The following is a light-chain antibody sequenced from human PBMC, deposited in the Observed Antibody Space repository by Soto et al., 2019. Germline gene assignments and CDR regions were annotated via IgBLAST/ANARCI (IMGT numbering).Light chain of an antibody. Sequence: QSALTQPPSVSGAPGQRVTISCTGSSCNSGADYDVHWYQQIPGKAPKLLIYGNINRPSGVPDRFSGSKSGTSASLAITGLQAEDEADYFCQSFDSGLSGSWVCGGGTKLTVL. J-gene: IGLJ3*02. V-gene: IGLV1-40*01. CDR2: GNI. CDR1: SCNSGADYD. CDR3: QSFDSGLSGSWV.